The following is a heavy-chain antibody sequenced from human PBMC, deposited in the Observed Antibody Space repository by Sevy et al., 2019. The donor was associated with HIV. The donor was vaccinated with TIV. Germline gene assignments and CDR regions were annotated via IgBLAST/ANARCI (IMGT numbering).Heavy chain of an antibody. Sequence: ASVKVSCKVSGKTLSQLSMHWVRQAPRKGLEWLGTFDPEDGETRYAQKLQGRVTMTEDTSTDTAYMELRSLRSEDTALYYCATTKDYYESSGSPFDYWGQGTLVTVSS. J-gene: IGHJ4*02. CDR1: GKTLSQLS. CDR3: ATTKDYYESSGSPFDY. D-gene: IGHD3-22*01. V-gene: IGHV1-24*01. CDR2: FDPEDGET.